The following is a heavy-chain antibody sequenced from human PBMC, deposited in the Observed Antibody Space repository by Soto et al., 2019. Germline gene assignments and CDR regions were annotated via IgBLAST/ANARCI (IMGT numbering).Heavy chain of an antibody. Sequence: ASVKVSCKVSGYSFTTYDINWVRQATGQGLEWMGWMNPNSGNTGYAQKFQGRVTMTRSTSISTAYMELNSLRSEDTAVYYCARGLYCITSSCSRPYYNFGMDVWGQGTTVTV. CDR3: ARGLYCITSSCSRPYYNFGMDV. D-gene: IGHD2-2*01. V-gene: IGHV1-8*01. CDR1: GYSFTTYD. J-gene: IGHJ6*02. CDR2: MNPNSGNT.